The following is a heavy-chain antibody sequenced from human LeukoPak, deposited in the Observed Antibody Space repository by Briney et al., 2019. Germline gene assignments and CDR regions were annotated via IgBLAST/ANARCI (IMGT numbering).Heavy chain of an antibody. CDR1: GGSISSGGYY. CDR2: IYYSGST. V-gene: IGHV4-31*03. D-gene: IGHD1-26*01. J-gene: IGHJ4*02. CDR3: ARDWDTYFDY. Sequence: SETLSLTCTASGGSISSGGYYWSWIRQHPGKGLEWIGYIYYSGSTYYNPSLESRLTMSVDTSKNQFSLHLTSVTAADTAVYYCARDWDTYFDYWGQGTLVTVSS.